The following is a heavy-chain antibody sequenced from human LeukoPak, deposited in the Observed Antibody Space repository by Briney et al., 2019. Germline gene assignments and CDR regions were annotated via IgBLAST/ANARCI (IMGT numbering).Heavy chain of an antibody. CDR3: AKGARSAWIQLHPVGDYFDY. V-gene: IGHV3-30*18. CDR1: GFTFSSYG. D-gene: IGHD5-18*01. CDR2: ISYDGSNK. J-gene: IGHJ4*02. Sequence: GRSLRLSCAASGFTFSSYGMHWVRQAPGKGLERVAVISYDGSNKYYADSVKGRFTISRDNSENTLYLQMNSLRAEDTAVYYCAKGARSAWIQLHPVGDYFDYWGQGTLVTVSS.